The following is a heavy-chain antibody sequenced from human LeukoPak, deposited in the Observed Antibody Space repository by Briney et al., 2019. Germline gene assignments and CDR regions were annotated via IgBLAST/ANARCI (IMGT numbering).Heavy chain of an antibody. CDR1: GGSFSGYY. J-gene: IGHJ3*02. Sequence: KTSETLSLTCAVYGGSFSGYYWSWIRQPPGKGLEWIGEINHSGSTNYNPSLKSRVTISVDTSKNQFSLKLSSVTAADTAVYYCASPAPKGNTAAFDIWGQGTMVTVSS. V-gene: IGHV4-34*01. CDR2: INHSGST. D-gene: IGHD4-4*01. CDR3: ASPAPKGNTAAFDI.